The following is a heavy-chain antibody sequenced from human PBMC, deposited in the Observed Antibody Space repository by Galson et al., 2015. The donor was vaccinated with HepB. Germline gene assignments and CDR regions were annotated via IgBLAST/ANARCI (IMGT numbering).Heavy chain of an antibody. Sequence: SLRLSCAASGFAFNTYTMQWVRQAPGKGLERVATISSAGTTQYYADSVKGRFTSSRDNSKNLVYLQINSLGAEDTAVYYCARDAMGRGSGSYSAFDYWGQGTLVTVSS. D-gene: IGHD1-26*01. CDR2: ISSAGTTQ. CDR1: GFAFNTYT. J-gene: IGHJ4*02. CDR3: ARDAMGRGSGSYSAFDY. V-gene: IGHV3-30-3*01.